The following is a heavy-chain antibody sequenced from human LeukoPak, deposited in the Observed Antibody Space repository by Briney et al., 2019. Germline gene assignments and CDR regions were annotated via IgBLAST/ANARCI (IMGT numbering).Heavy chain of an antibody. Sequence: SETLSLTCTVSGGSISSYYWSWIRQPPGKGLEWIGYIYYSGSTNYNPSLKSRLALSLDTSKNQFSLKLSSVTAADTAVYYCARRDYYDSSGFDYWGQGTLVTVSS. CDR2: IYYSGST. CDR3: ARRDYYDSSGFDY. CDR1: GGSISSYY. J-gene: IGHJ4*02. D-gene: IGHD3-22*01. V-gene: IGHV4-59*12.